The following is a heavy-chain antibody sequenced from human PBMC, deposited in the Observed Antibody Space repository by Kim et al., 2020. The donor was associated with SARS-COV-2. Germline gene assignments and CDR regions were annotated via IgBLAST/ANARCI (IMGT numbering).Heavy chain of an antibody. CDR2: SSYI. D-gene: IGHD3-3*01. CDR3: ARDAIFDP. V-gene: IGHV3-21*01. Sequence: SSYIYYADSVKGRFTISRDNAKNSLYLQMNSLRAEDTAVYYCARDAIFDPWGQGTLVTVSS. J-gene: IGHJ5*02.